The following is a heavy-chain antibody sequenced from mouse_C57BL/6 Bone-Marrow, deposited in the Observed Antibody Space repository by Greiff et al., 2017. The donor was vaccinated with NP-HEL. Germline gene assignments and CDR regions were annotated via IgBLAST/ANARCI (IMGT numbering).Heavy chain of an antibody. CDR3: AREGFITTPLRYFDV. J-gene: IGHJ1*03. CDR2: ISDGGSYT. CDR1: GFTFSSYA. D-gene: IGHD1-1*01. Sequence: DVMLVESGGGLVKPGGSLKLSCAASGFTFSSYAMSWVRQTPEKRLEWVATISDGGSYTYYPDNVKGRFTISRDNAKNNLYLHMSHLKSEDTAMYYCAREGFITTPLRYFDVWGTGTTVTVSS. V-gene: IGHV5-4*01.